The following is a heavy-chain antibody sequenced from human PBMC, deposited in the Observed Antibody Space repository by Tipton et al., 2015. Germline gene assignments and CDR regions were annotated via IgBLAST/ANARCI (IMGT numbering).Heavy chain of an antibody. Sequence: LRLSCSVSSDSITKYYWSWLRQPPGKELEWIGYIQFSGSTNYNPSLKSRVTISLDTSTTQFSLKMTSVTTTDTAVYYCARARGRHGGLFDSWGQGTPVTVSS. J-gene: IGHJ4*02. V-gene: IGHV4-59*01. CDR1: SDSITKYY. CDR3: ARARGRHGGLFDS. CDR2: IQFSGST. D-gene: IGHD4-23*01.